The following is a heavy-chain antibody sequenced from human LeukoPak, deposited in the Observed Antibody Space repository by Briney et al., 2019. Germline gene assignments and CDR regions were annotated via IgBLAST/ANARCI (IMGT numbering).Heavy chain of an antibody. J-gene: IGHJ4*02. V-gene: IGHV4-4*07. Sequence: SETLSLTCTVYAGSITSYYWSWNRQPAGNVLGWIGSIDTSESTNDNHSLKSRVTMSVDTSENQFSLKLSSVTAADTAVYYCARDRGAARPFDYWGQGTLVTVSS. D-gene: IGHD6-6*01. CDR2: IDTSEST. CDR3: ARDRGAARPFDY. CDR1: AGSITSYY.